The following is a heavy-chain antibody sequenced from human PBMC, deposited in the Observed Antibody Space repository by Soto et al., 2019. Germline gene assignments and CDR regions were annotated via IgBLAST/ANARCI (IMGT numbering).Heavy chain of an antibody. Sequence: TLSLTCTVSGGSISSYYWSWIRQPPGKALEWLALIYWHDDKRYSPSLKSRLTITKDTSKNQVVLTMTNMDPVDTATYYCAHRGGATVGLYYFDYWGQGALVTVS. CDR1: GGSISSYYW. J-gene: IGHJ4*02. CDR2: IYWHDDK. CDR3: AHRGGATVGLYYFDY. V-gene: IGHV2-5*08. D-gene: IGHD3-16*01.